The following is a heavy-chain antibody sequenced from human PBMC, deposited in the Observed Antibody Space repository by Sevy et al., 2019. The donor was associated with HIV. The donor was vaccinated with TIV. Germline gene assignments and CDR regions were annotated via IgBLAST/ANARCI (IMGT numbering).Heavy chain of an antibody. V-gene: IGHV2-5*01. J-gene: IGHJ1*01. CDR3: ADRGGVHYYDSSGYYTRAEYFEH. Sequence: SGPTLLNPTQTLTLTCTFSGFSLSTSGEGVGWIRQPPGKALEWLALIYWNDDQRYSPSLKSRLTITKDTSNKQVVLTMTIMDPVDTATYYCADRGGVHYYDSSGYYTRAEYFEHWGQGTLVTVSS. CDR1: GFSLSTSGEG. D-gene: IGHD3-22*01. CDR2: IYWNDDQ.